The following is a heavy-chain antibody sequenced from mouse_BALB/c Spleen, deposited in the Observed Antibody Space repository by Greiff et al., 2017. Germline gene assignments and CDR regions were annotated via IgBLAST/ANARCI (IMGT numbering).Heavy chain of an antibody. D-gene: IGHD2-3*01. CDR1: GFTFSDYY. J-gene: IGHJ4*01. CDR2: ISDGGSYT. V-gene: IGHV5-4*02. Sequence: EVQVVESGGGLVKPGGSLKLSCAASGFTFSDYYMYWVRQTPEKRLEWVATISDGGSYTYYPDSVKGRFTISRDNAKNNLYLQMSSLKSEDTAMYYCARDPPIYDGYYNYAMDYWGQGTSVTVSS. CDR3: ARDPPIYDGYYNYAMDY.